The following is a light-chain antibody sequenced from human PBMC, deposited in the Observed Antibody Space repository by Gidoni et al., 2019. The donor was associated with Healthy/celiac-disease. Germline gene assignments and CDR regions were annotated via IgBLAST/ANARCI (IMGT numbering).Light chain of an antibody. V-gene: IGLV1-40*01. Sequence: QSVLTQPPSVSGAPGQRVTISCTGSSSNIRAGYDVHWYPQLPGTAPKLPIHGNSNRPSGVPDRFSGSKSGTSASLAITGLQAEDEADYYCQSYDSSLSAWVFGGGTKLTVL. J-gene: IGLJ3*02. CDR2: GNS. CDR1: SSNIRAGYD. CDR3: QSYDSSLSAWV.